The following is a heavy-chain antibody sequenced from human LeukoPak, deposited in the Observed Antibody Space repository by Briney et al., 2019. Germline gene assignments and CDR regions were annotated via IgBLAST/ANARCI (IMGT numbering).Heavy chain of an antibody. CDR3: ARVTLYNWNSNWFDP. CDR1: GGTFSIYA. J-gene: IGHJ5*02. D-gene: IGHD1-7*01. CDR2: IIPIFGTA. V-gene: IGHV1-69*05. Sequence: GSSVKVSFKASGGTFSIYAISWVRQAPGQGLEWMGGIIPIFGTANYAQKFQGRVTITTDESTSTAYMELSSLRSEDTAVYYCARVTLYNWNSNWFDPWGQGTLVTVSS.